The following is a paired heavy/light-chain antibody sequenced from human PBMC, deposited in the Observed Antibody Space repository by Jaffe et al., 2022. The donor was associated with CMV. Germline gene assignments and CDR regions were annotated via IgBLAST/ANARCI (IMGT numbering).Light chain of an antibody. V-gene: IGKV2-30*02. Sequence: DVVMTQSPLSLPVTLGQPASISCRSSQSLVHSDGDTYLNWFLQRPGQSPRRLVYKVSYRDSGVPDRFSGSGSGTDFTLKITRVEAEDVGVYYCMQGTHWPPMFGQGTKVEIK. J-gene: IGKJ1*01. CDR2: KVS. CDR3: MQGTHWPPM. CDR1: QSLVHSDGDTY.
Heavy chain of an antibody. CDR2: ISSYNGHT. Sequence: QVQLVQSGTEVRKPGASVKVACKTSGYTFISYGITWVRQAPGQRLEWMGWISSYNGHTDLAQKLQDRLTMTTDTSTSTAYMELRTLRSDDTAVYYCARGGSFGVVGASRAFDIWGQGTVVTVSS. V-gene: IGHV1-18*04. J-gene: IGHJ3*02. CDR1: GYTFISYG. D-gene: IGHD2-15*01. CDR3: ARGGSFGVVGASRAFDI.